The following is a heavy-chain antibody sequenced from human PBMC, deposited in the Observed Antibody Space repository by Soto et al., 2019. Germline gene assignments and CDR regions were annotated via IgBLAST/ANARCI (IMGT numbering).Heavy chain of an antibody. Sequence: PSETLSLTCTVSGGSISYYYWSWIRQPPGKGLEWIGYIYHSGSTDYNPSLKSRVTISVDTSKNQFSLELRSVTAADTAMYYCARDRGVSSAPALEYSFDIFDQGTMVTVSS. D-gene: IGHD3-10*01. V-gene: IGHV4-59*01. J-gene: IGHJ3*02. CDR2: IYHSGST. CDR3: ARDRGVSSAPALEYSFDI. CDR1: GGSISYYY.